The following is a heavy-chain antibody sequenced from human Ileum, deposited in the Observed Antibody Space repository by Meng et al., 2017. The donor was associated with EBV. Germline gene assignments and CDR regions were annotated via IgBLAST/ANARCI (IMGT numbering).Heavy chain of an antibody. CDR1: CDSISSDIG. CDR2: VYHRGDT. CDR3: GRDQGRELINH. D-gene: IGHD1-7*01. Sequence: HVQLRDPGPGPVEPSGTLSLACTVSCDSISSDIGWNWVGQPPGKGLEWIGEVYHRGDTDYNPSLKSRVDISVGKSKNQFYLSLFSVTAADTAVYYCGRDQGRELINHWGQGTLVTVSS. J-gene: IGHJ4*02. V-gene: IGHV4-4*02.